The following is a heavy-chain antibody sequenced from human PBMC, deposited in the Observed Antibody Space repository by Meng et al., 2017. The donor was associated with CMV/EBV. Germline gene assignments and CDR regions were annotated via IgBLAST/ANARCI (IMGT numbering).Heavy chain of an antibody. CDR1: GFTFSGSA. J-gene: IGHJ3*02. CDR2: IRSKANSYAT. D-gene: IGHD2-21*01. Sequence: GESLKISCAASGFTFSGSAMHWVRQASGKGLEWVGRIRSKANSYATAYAASMKGRFTISRDDSKNTAYLQMNSLKTEDTAVYYCTRHQFAYCGGDCSGDDAFDIWGQGTMVTVSS. CDR3: TRHQFAYCGGDCSGDDAFDI. V-gene: IGHV3-73*01.